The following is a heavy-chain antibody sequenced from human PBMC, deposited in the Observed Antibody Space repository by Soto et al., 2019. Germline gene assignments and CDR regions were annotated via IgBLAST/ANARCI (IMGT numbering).Heavy chain of an antibody. CDR1: GYTFTSYG. CDR3: ARDPFDIVVVPAGYGMDV. J-gene: IGHJ6*02. D-gene: IGHD2-2*01. CDR2: ISAYNGNT. Sequence: QVQLVQSGAEVKKPGASVKVSCKASGYTFTSYGISWVRQAPGQGLEWMGWISAYNGNTNYAQKLQGRVTMTTDTSTSTAYMELRSVRSDDTAVYYCARDPFDIVVVPAGYGMDVWGQGTTVTVSS. V-gene: IGHV1-18*04.